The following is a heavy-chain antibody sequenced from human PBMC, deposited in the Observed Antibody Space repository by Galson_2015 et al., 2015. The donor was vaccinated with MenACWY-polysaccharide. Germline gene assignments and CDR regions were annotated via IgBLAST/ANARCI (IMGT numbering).Heavy chain of an antibody. CDR2: IHATGST. CDR1: HDSISSSY. J-gene: IGHJ2*01. D-gene: IGHD1-1*01. Sequence: SETLSLTCTVSHDSISSSYWSWIRQSADKGLEYLGRIHATGSTAYNPSFRSRVAMSVDLPGNQFSLRLVSVTASDTAIYYCARRSLDNWYVDLWGRGTLVIVSS. CDR3: ARRSLDNWYVDL. V-gene: IGHV4-4*07.